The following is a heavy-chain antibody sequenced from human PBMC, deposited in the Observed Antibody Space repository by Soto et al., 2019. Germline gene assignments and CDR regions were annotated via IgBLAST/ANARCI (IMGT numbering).Heavy chain of an antibody. V-gene: IGHV3-74*03. J-gene: IGHJ4*02. D-gene: IGHD3-16*01. CDR3: VRDMQLWGIDY. CDR1: GLTFRSYW. CDR2: INTDGSVA. Sequence: GGSLRLSCAASGLTFRSYWMHWVRQAPGKGLVWVSRINTDGSVAMYVDSVKGRFTISRDNAKNTLFLHMNSLRAEDTAVYYCVRDMQLWGIDYWGQGTLVTVSS.